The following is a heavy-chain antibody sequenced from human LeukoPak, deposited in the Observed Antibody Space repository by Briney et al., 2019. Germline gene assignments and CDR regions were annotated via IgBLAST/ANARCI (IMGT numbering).Heavy chain of an antibody. CDR1: GYTFTSYG. Sequence: ASVKVSCKASGYTFTSYGISWVRQAPGQGLEWMGWISAHNGNTNYAQKLQGRVTMNTDTSTSTAYMEMRRLRSDDTAVYYCARAVDIAMVTPDYWGQGTLVTVSS. D-gene: IGHD5-18*01. V-gene: IGHV1-18*01. J-gene: IGHJ4*02. CDR3: ARAVDIAMVTPDY. CDR2: ISAHNGNT.